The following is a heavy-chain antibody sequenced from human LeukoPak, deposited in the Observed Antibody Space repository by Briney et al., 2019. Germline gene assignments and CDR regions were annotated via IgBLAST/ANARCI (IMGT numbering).Heavy chain of an antibody. D-gene: IGHD5-12*01. CDR3: ARVGYSGWNLEY. J-gene: IGHJ4*02. CDR1: GFTFRSYW. Sequence: GGSLRLSCAASGFTFRSYWMSWVRQAPGKGLEWVANINQAGSVQYYVDSVKGGFTISRDDAKNSMYVQMNSLREEDTAVYYCARVGYSGWNLEYWGQGTLVTVSS. CDR2: INQAGSVQ. V-gene: IGHV3-7*01.